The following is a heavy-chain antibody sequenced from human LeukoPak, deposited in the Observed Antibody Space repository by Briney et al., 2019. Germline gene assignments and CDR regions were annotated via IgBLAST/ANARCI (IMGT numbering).Heavy chain of an antibody. Sequence: GASVKVSCKASGYTFTSYGISWVRQAPGQGLEWMGWISAYNGNTNYAQKLQGRVTMTTDTSTSTAYMELRSLRSDDTAVYYCARVLLFSSSSINWFDPWGQGTLVTVSS. CDR2: ISAYNGNT. CDR3: ARVLLFSSSSINWFDP. D-gene: IGHD6-13*01. V-gene: IGHV1-18*01. CDR1: GYTFTSYG. J-gene: IGHJ5*02.